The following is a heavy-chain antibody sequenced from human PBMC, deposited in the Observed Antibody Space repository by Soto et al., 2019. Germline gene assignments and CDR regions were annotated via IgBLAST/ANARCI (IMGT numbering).Heavy chain of an antibody. CDR2: IRSKAYGGTT. D-gene: IGHD3-3*01. CDR1: GFTFGDYA. CDR3: TRDGPEYYDFWSERLHLGSGYYYYGMDV. Sequence: GGSLRLSCTASGFTFGDYAMSWFRQAPGKGLEWVGFIRSKAYGGTTEYAASVKGRFTISRDDSKSIAYLQMNSLKTEDTAVYYCTRDGPEYYDFWSERLHLGSGYYYYGMDVWGQGTTVTVSS. J-gene: IGHJ6*02. V-gene: IGHV3-49*03.